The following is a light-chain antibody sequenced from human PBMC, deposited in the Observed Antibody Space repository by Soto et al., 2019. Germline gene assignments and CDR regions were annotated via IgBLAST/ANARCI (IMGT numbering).Light chain of an antibody. CDR1: QGVSTY. CDR2: DAS. V-gene: IGKV3-11*01. Sequence: EIVLTQSPATLSLSPGERATLSCRASQGVSTYLAGYQQKPGQAPRLLIYDASNRATDIPASFSGSGSGTDFTITISSLEPEDFAVYYCHQRSNWPPTFGKGTKVEIK. CDR3: HQRSNWPPT. J-gene: IGKJ1*01.